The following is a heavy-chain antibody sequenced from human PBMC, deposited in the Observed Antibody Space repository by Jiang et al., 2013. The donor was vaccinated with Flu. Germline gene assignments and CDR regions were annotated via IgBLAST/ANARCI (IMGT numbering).Heavy chain of an antibody. Sequence: SRDNSKNTLYLQMNSLRAEDTAVYYCARDWGPVATIYNYFDYWGQGTLVTVSS. D-gene: IGHD5-12*01. J-gene: IGHJ4*02. V-gene: IGHV3-30*01. CDR3: ARDWGPVATIYNYFDY.